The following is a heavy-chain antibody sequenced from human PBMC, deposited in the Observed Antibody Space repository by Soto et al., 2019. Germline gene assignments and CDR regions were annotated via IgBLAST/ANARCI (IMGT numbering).Heavy chain of an antibody. J-gene: IGHJ4*02. CDR1: GFSLTTSGVG. D-gene: IGHD4-17*01. V-gene: IGHV2-5*01. CDR3: AHAGDYDLLSFDH. Sequence: SGPTLVNPTQTLTLTCTFSGFSLTTSGVGVGWIRQSPGKALEWLALVYWNHDKRYNSSLKTRLTISKDTSKNQVVLTMADMDPVDTGTYFCAHAGDYDLLSFDHWGPGTLVTVSS. CDR2: VYWNHDK.